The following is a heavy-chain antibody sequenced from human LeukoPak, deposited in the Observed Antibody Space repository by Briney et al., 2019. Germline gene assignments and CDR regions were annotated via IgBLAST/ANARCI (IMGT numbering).Heavy chain of an antibody. J-gene: IGHJ4*02. CDR2: IYYSGST. V-gene: IGHV4-31*03. D-gene: IGHD2-2*01. CDR3: ARAKGYCSSTSCSYFDY. Sequence: SETLSLTCTVSGGSISSGGYYWSWIRQHPGKGLEWIGYIYYSGSTYYNPSLKSRVTISVDTSKNQFSLKLSSVTAADTAVYYCARAKGYCSSTSCSYFDYWGQGTLVTVSS. CDR1: GGSISSGGYY.